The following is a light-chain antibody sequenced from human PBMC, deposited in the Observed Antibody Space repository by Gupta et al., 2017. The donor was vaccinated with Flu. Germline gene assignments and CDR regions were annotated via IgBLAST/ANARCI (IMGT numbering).Light chain of an antibody. Sequence: DIQMTQSPSTLSASIGDRVTITCRASQILNNWLAWYQQKPGKAPKLLIDKASTLESGVPSRFSGSGSGTEFTLTISSLQPDDFATYFCLKYNTYSRTFGQGTRVEIK. CDR2: KAS. V-gene: IGKV1-5*03. CDR1: QILNNW. J-gene: IGKJ1*01. CDR3: LKYNTYSRT.